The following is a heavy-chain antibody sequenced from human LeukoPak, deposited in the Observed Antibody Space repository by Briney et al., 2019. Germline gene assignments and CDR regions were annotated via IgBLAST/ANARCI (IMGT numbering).Heavy chain of an antibody. Sequence: PGGSLRLSPAASRFTFSSYAMSSVRQAPGKGLEYVSVISGSVGGTHYRDPVKGRFTITRDNSKNTLYLQMNSLRVEDRAVYYCAKDGSTTITFDYWGEGALVTVSS. V-gene: IGHV3-23*01. CDR1: RFTFSSYA. J-gene: IGHJ4*02. D-gene: IGHD4-11*01. CDR2: ISGSVGGT. CDR3: AKDGSTTITFDY.